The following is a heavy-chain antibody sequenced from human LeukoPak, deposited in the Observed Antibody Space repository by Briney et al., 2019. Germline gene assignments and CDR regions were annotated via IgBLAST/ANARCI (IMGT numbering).Heavy chain of an antibody. CDR3: AFWRSEVHNFDY. V-gene: IGHV1-2*02. Sequence: GASVKVSCKASGYTFTGYYMYWVRQAPGQGLEWMGWINPNSGGTNYAQKFQGRVTMTRDTSISTAYMELSRLRSDDTAVYYCAFWRSEVHNFDYWGQGTLVTVSS. D-gene: IGHD3-3*01. CDR2: INPNSGGT. J-gene: IGHJ4*02. CDR1: GYTFTGYY.